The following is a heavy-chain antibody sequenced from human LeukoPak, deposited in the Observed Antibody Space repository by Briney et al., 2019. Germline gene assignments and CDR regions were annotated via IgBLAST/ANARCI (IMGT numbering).Heavy chain of an antibody. CDR2: IYHSGST. J-gene: IGHJ4*02. D-gene: IGHD3-10*01. Sequence: SETLSLTCAVSGGSISSGGYSWSWIRQPPGKGMEWIGYIYHSGSTYYNPSLKSRVTISVDRSKNQFSLKLSAVTAADTAVYYCARGVPVTDWGQGTLVTVSS. V-gene: IGHV4-30-2*01. CDR1: GGSISSGGYS. CDR3: ARGVPVTD.